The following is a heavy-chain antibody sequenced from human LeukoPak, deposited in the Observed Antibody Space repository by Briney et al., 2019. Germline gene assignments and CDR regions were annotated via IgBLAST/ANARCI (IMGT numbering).Heavy chain of an antibody. D-gene: IGHD6-13*01. CDR3: ARDLIFAAARDAFDI. CDR1: GDSISSYY. J-gene: IGHJ3*02. CDR2: IYTSGST. Sequence: PSDTLSLTCTVSGDSISSYYWSWIRQPAGKGLEWIGRIYTSGSTNYNPSIKRRVTMSVDTSKNQFSLKLSYVTAADTAVYYCARDLIFAAARDAFDIWGQGTMVSVCS. V-gene: IGHV4-4*07.